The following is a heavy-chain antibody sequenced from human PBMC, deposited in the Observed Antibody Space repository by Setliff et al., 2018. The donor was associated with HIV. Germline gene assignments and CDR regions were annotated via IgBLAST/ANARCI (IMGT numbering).Heavy chain of an antibody. D-gene: IGHD5-12*01. Sequence: GASVKVSCKASGGTVSSHAFNWVRQAPGHGLEWMGRIIPIFGTANYAQKFQGRVSITADESTSTAYLELSSLRSEDTAVYNCARGYPSSPYYYYMDVWGKGTTVTV. CDR2: IIPIFGTA. CDR1: GGTVSSHA. CDR3: ARGYPSSPYYYYMDV. J-gene: IGHJ6*03. V-gene: IGHV1-69*13.